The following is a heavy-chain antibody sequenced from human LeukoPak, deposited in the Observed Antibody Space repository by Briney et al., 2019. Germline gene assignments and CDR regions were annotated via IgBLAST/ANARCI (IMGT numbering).Heavy chain of an antibody. Sequence: ASVKVSCKVSGYTLTELSMHWVRQAPGKGLEWMGGFDPEDGETIYAQKFQGRVTMTEDTSTDTAYMELSSLRSEDTAVYYCATQAGREGEVGYSYENWGQGTLVTVSS. CDR2: FDPEDGET. J-gene: IGHJ4*02. CDR1: GYTLTELS. V-gene: IGHV1-24*01. CDR3: ATQAGREGEVGYSYEN. D-gene: IGHD5-18*01.